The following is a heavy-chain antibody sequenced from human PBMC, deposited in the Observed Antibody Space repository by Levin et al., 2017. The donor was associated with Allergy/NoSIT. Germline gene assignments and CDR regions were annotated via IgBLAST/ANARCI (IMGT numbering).Heavy chain of an antibody. V-gene: IGHV3-53*01. D-gene: IGHD5-12*01. Sequence: LSLTCAASGFTVSSNYMSWVRQAPGKGLEWVSVIYSGGSTYYADSVKGRFTISRDNSKNTLYLQMNSLRAEDTAVYYCARDSGYEGKDAFDIWGQGTMVTVSS. J-gene: IGHJ3*02. CDR1: GFTVSSNY. CDR2: IYSGGST. CDR3: ARDSGYEGKDAFDI.